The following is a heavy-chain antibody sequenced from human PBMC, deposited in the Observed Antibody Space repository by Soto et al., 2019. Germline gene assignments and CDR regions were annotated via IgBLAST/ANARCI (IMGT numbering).Heavy chain of an antibody. CDR3: AKDAGSTEYFFTS. V-gene: IGHV3-30*18. Sequence: QVQVVESGGGVAQPGRSLRLSCAASGFTFRTYAMHWVRQAPGKGLEWVAVISHDGSNTDYGDSVKGRFTISRDNSKSTLSLQMKSLRPEDTGVYYCAKDAGSTEYFFTSWGQGTLVSVSS. J-gene: IGHJ4*02. CDR2: ISHDGSNT. CDR1: GFTFRTYA.